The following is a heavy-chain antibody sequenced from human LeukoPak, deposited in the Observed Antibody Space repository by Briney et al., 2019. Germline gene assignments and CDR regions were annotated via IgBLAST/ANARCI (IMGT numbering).Heavy chain of an antibody. CDR3: ARTDTMVRGVFDY. Sequence: PGGPLRLSCAASGFTFSSYSMNWVRQAPGKGLEWVSSISSSSSYIYYADSVKGRFTISRDNAKNSLYLQMNSLRAEDTAVYYCARTDTMVRGVFDYWGQGTLVTVSS. J-gene: IGHJ4*02. V-gene: IGHV3-21*01. D-gene: IGHD3-10*01. CDR2: ISSSSSYI. CDR1: GFTFSSYS.